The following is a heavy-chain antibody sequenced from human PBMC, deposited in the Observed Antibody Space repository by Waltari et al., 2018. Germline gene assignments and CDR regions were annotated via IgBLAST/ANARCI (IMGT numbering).Heavy chain of an antibody. CDR2: INHSGST. CDR1: GGSFSGYY. CDR3: ARVFRKLERRYYFDY. V-gene: IGHV4-34*01. Sequence: QVQLQLWGAGLLKPSETLSLTCAVYGGSFSGYYWSWIRHPPGKGLEWIGEINHSGSTNYNPSLKSRVTISVDTSKNQFSLKLSSVTAADTAVYYCARVFRKLERRYYFDYWGQGTLVTVSS. J-gene: IGHJ4*02. D-gene: IGHD1-1*01.